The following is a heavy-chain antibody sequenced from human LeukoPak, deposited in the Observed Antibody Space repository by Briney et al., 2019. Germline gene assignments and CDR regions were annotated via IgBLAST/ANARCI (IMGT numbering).Heavy chain of an antibody. CDR1: GFTFSNYA. CDR2: ISYDGRNQ. Sequence: GGSLRLSCAASGFTFSNYAMHWVRQAPGKGLEWVAVISYDGRNQYYADSVKGRFTVSRDNSKSTLYLQMNRLRGEDTAVYNCARDCSGGSCYSLYGMDVWGQGTTVTVSS. V-gene: IGHV3-30*04. D-gene: IGHD2-15*01. CDR3: ARDCSGGSCYSLYGMDV. J-gene: IGHJ6*02.